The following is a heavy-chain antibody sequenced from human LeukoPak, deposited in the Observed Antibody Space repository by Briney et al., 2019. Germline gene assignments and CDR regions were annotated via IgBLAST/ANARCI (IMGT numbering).Heavy chain of an antibody. J-gene: IGHJ4*02. CDR3: ARGGYYYDSRNYPSFGGLNFAY. CDR2: IYHPGST. Sequence: SGTLSLTCSVSGASINSYYWSWIRQPPGRGLEWIGYIYHPGSTNYNSSFRSRVTISVDTSKNQVSLRLSSVTAADTAVYYCARGGYYYDSRNYPSFGGLNFAYWGRGSLVTVSS. CDR1: GASINSYY. V-gene: IGHV4-59*07. D-gene: IGHD3-22*01.